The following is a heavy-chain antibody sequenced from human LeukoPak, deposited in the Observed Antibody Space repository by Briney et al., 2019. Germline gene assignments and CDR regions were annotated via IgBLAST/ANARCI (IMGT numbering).Heavy chain of an antibody. D-gene: IGHD3-16*02. CDR1: GDSITGYY. CDR3: ARSDTFGGIIVYAFDI. CDR2: IYYTGNT. Sequence: SETLSLTCSVSGDSITGYYWGWIRQPPGKGLEWIGNIYYTGNTYYNSSLKSRVTISLDTSKNQFSLKLTSVTAADTAVYFCARSDTFGGIIVYAFDIWGQGTMVTVSS. V-gene: IGHV4-38-2*02. J-gene: IGHJ3*02.